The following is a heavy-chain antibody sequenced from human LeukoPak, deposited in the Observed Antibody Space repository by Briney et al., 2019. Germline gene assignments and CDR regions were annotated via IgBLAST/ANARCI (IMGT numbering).Heavy chain of an antibody. J-gene: IGHJ6*03. Sequence: GGSLRLSCAASGFTFSSYAMSWVRQAPGKGLEWVSGILDSGYSTYYANSVKGRFTISRDNSNNTLYLQMNSLKAEDTAVYYCAKLGGHPLHNYYVGVWGKGTTVAVSS. CDR3: AKLGGHPLHNYYVGV. V-gene: IGHV3-23*01. CDR2: ILDSGYST. D-gene: IGHD3-16*01. CDR1: GFTFSSYA.